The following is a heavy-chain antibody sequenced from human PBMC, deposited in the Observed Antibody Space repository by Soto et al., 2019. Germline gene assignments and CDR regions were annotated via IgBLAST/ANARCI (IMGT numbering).Heavy chain of an antibody. CDR2: ILQTGHT. D-gene: IGHD2-15*01. CDR3: ARSPRRVGGKWYLDY. V-gene: IGHV4-4*02. J-gene: IGHJ4*02. CDR1: GYSFSGPNW. Sequence: QVQLQESGPGLVKPSGTLTLTCAVSGYSFSGPNWWTWARQPPGKGLEWIGDILQTGHTDYSASLLSRLTISIDTCKREFSLNLTSVTATDTAVYYCARSPRRVGGKWYLDYWGQGALVTVSS.